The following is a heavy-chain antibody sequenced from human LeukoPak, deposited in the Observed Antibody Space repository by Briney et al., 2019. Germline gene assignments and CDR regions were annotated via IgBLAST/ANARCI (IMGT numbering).Heavy chain of an antibody. CDR3: ARGHSSSWYSHTLADY. J-gene: IGHJ4*02. D-gene: IGHD6-13*01. CDR2: INTNTGNP. V-gene: IGHV7-4-1*02. Sequence: GASVKVSCKASGYTFTGYYMHWVRQAPGQGLEWMGWINTNTGNPTYAQGFTGRFVFSLDTSVSTAYLQISSLKAEDTAVYYCARGHSSSWYSHTLADYWGQGTLVTVSS. CDR1: GYTFTGYY.